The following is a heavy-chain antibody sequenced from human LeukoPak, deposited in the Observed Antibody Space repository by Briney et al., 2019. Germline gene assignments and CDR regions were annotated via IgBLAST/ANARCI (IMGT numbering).Heavy chain of an antibody. CDR2: IEQDGSEK. CDR1: GFTFSSYW. CDR3: TRLSEMFRGPQVIYYFDY. V-gene: IGHV3-7*01. D-gene: IGHD3-10*01. J-gene: IGHJ4*02. Sequence: GGSLRLSCAASGFTFSSYWMSWVRQAPGKGLEWVANIEQDGSEKYYVDSVKGRFTISRDYARNSLYLQLSSLRAEDTAVYYCTRLSEMFRGPQVIYYFDYWGQGTLVTVSS.